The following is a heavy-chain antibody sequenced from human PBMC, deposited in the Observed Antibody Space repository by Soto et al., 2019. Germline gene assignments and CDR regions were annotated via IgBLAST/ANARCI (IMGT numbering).Heavy chain of an antibody. D-gene: IGHD6-13*01. Sequence: QVQLVQSGAEVKKPGASVKVSCKASGYTFTNSYIHWVRQAPGQGLEWMALLNPNGGSTNYAQNFQGRVTVTKETSKSTVYMELTRLTSEDTAVYYCARNLAAGDYWGQGTLVTVSS. J-gene: IGHJ4*02. CDR2: LNPNGGST. V-gene: IGHV1-46*01. CDR1: GYTFTNSY. CDR3: ARNLAAGDY.